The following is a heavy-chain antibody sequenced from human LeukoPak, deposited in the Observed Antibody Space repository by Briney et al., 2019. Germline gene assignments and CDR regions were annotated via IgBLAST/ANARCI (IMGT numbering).Heavy chain of an antibody. CDR3: ARGYDSSGYYWFDP. V-gene: IGHV1-8*01. D-gene: IGHD3-22*01. J-gene: IGHJ5*02. Sequence: GASVKVSGKASGYTFTSYDINWVRQATGQGLEWMGWMNPNSGNTGYAQKFQGRVTMARNTSISTAYMELSSLRSEDTAVYYCARGYDSSGYYWFDPWGQGTLVTVSS. CDR2: MNPNSGNT. CDR1: GYTFTSYD.